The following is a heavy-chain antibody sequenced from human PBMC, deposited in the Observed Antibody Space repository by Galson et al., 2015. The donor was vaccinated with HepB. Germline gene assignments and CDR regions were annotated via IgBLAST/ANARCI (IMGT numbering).Heavy chain of an antibody. V-gene: IGHV3-23*01. CDR2: ISGSGGST. J-gene: IGHJ4*02. CDR1: GFTFSSYA. Sequence: SLRLSCAASGFTFSSYAMSWVRQAPGKGLEWVSAISGSGGSTYYADSVKDRFTISRDNGKNSLYLQMNSLRAEDTAVYYCARDLSGAARYFDYWGQGTLVTVSS. CDR3: ARDLSGAARYFDY. D-gene: IGHD6-6*01.